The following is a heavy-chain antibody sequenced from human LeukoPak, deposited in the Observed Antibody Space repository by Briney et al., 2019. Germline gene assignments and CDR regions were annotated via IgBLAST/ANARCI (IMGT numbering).Heavy chain of an antibody. CDR2: ISAYNGNT. V-gene: IGHV1-18*01. J-gene: IGHJ6*01. CDR3: ARADIVVVPAAIIPYYYGMDV. CDR1: GYTFTSYG. Sequence: GASVKVSCKASGYTFTSYGVSCVRQAPGQGLEWMGWISAYNGNTNYAQKLQGRVTMTTDTSTSTAYMEMRSLRYDGTAVYYCARADIVVVPAAIIPYYYGMDVWGQGTTVTVSS. D-gene: IGHD2-2*01.